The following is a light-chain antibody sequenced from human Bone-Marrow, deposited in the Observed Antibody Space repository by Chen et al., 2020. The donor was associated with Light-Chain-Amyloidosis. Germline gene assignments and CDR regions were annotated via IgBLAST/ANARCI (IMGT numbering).Light chain of an antibody. Sequence: SYELTQPPSVSVSPGQTARITCYGDDLPTKYAYWYKQKPGQAPVLVIHRYTERPSGISERFAGASAGTPATLTISGVQGEEEADYHCQSADSSGTYEVIFGGGTKLTVL. CDR3: QSADSSGTYEVI. CDR2: RYT. J-gene: IGLJ2*01. V-gene: IGLV3-25*02. CDR1: DLPTKY.